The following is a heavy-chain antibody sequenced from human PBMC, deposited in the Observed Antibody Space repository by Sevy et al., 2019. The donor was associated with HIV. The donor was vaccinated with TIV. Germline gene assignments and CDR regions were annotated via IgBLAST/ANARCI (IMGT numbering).Heavy chain of an antibody. D-gene: IGHD6-13*01. J-gene: IGHJ6*02. CDR3: ARDISSSWYGDYYYYYYGMDI. CDR1: GYTFTSYG. CDR2: ISDYNSNT. Sequence: VSVKVSCKASGYTFTSYGISWVRQAPGQGLEWMGWISDYNSNTNYAQKLQGRVTMTTDTSTSTAYMELRSLRSDDTAMYFCARDISSSWYGDYYYYYYGMDIWGQGTTVTVSS. V-gene: IGHV1-18*01.